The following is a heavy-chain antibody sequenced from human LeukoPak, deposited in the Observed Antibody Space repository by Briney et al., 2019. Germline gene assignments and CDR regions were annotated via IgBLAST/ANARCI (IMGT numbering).Heavy chain of an antibody. CDR2: ISSSSSYI. CDR3: AKPYGYGPRALPPPTFDY. D-gene: IGHD5-18*01. J-gene: IGHJ4*02. Sequence: GGSLRLSCAASGFTFSSYSMNWVRQAPGKGLEWVSSISSSSSYIYYADSVKGRFTISRDNAKNSLYLQMNSLRAEDTAVYYCAKPYGYGPRALPPPTFDYWGQGTLVTVSS. CDR1: GFTFSSYS. V-gene: IGHV3-21*04.